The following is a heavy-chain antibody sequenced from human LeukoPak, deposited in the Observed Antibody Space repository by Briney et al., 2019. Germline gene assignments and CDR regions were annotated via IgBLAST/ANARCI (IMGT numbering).Heavy chain of an antibody. V-gene: IGHV3-23*01. Sequence: AGSLRLSCAASGFTFSSYAMSWVRQAPGKGLEWVSAISGSGGSTYYADSVKGRFIISRDISKSTLYLQINILRAEDTAVYYCAKNYDVVVPAALWGQGTLVTVSS. CDR2: ISGSGGST. D-gene: IGHD2-2*01. CDR1: GFTFSSYA. CDR3: AKNYDVVVPAAL. J-gene: IGHJ4*02.